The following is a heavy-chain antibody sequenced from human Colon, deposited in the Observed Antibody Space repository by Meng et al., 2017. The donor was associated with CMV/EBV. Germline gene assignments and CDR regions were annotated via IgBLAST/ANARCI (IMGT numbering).Heavy chain of an antibody. J-gene: IGHJ6*02. CDR1: GGSVNSGNYY. V-gene: IGHV4-61*01. D-gene: IGHD2-8*02. CDR3: ASLPCTGTTCHGQDYYYGMDV. Sequence: SETLSLTCTVSGGSVNSGNYYWSWIRQSPGKGLEWIGHFSDSNYDNYGPSLKSRVTTSLDTSKNQFSLRLTSVTAADTAVYYCASLPCTGTTCHGQDYYYGMDVWGQGTSVTVSS. CDR2: FSDSNYD.